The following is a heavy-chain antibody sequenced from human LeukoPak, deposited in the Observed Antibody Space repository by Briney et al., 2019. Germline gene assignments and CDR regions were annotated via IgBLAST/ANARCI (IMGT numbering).Heavy chain of an antibody. CDR1: GFSFNTYE. V-gene: IGHV3-48*03. J-gene: IGHJ4*02. CDR2: VASSGTTK. CDR3: ARGGWHYVFNY. Sequence: GGSLRLSCAASGFSFNTYEMNWVRQAPGKALEWISYVASSGTTKYYADSVQGRFTISRDNAKNSLYLQMNSLSVEDTAVYYCARGGWHYVFNYWGQGTLVTVSS. D-gene: IGHD6-19*01.